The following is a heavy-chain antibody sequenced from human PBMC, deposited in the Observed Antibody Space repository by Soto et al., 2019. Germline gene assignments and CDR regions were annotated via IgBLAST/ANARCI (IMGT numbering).Heavy chain of an antibody. V-gene: IGHV3-30*03. D-gene: IGHD2-15*01. CDR3: ARAYSGRLPRRADYYFAMDV. Sequence: GGSLRLSCAASGFRFSGYGVHWVRQAPGKGLEWLAAISNDGSNKYYGDSVKGRFTISRDNSKTTLYLQINSLRAEDTAVYYCARAYSGRLPRRADYYFAMDVWGQGTTVTVSS. CDR2: ISNDGSNK. J-gene: IGHJ6*02. CDR1: GFRFSGYG.